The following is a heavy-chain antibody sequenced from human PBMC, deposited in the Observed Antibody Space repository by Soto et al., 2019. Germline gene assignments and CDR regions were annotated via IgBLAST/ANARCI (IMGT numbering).Heavy chain of an antibody. J-gene: IGHJ4*02. Sequence: EVQLVESGGGLVEPGGSLRLSCAAFGFSFSSYTMNWVRQAPGKGLEWVSFISTSSSDIHYADAVKGRFTISRDNAENSLNVQVNSLRADDTAVYYCARHGGGYATGWFANWGKGTLVTVSS. CDR3: ARHGGGYATGWFAN. CDR1: GFSFSSYT. V-gene: IGHV3-21*01. D-gene: IGHD6-19*01. CDR2: ISTSSSDI.